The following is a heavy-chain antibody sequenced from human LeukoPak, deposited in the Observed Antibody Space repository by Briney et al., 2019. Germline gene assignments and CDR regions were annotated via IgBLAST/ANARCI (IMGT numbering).Heavy chain of an antibody. J-gene: IGHJ3*02. Sequence: GASVKVSCKASGYTSTGYYMHWVRQAPGQGLEWMGWINPNSGGTNYAQKFQGRVTMTRDTSISTAYMELSRLRSDDTAVYYCATGLTKLLVAFDIWGQGTMVTVSS. D-gene: IGHD2/OR15-2a*01. CDR2: INPNSGGT. CDR3: ATGLTKLLVAFDI. V-gene: IGHV1-2*02. CDR1: GYTSTGYY.